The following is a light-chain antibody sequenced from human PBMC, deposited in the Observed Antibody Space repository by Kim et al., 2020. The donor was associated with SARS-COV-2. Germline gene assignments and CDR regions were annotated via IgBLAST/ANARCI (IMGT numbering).Light chain of an antibody. Sequence: EILMTQSPATLSVSPGERATLSCRASQSIGNNLAWYQQKPGQAPKLLIYGASTRATGLPARFSGSESGTHFTLTISSLQSEDLAVYYWQQYNNWPLYSFGQGTKLEIK. V-gene: IGKV3-15*01. CDR2: GAS. CDR1: QSIGNN. J-gene: IGKJ2*01. CDR3: QQYNNWPLYS.